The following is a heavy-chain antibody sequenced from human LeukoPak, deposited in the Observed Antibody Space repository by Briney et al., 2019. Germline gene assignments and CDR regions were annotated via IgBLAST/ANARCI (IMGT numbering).Heavy chain of an antibody. CDR3: ARQLGVGVWALDR. V-gene: IGHV4-59*08. J-gene: IGHJ4*02. CDR1: GGSISGHY. D-gene: IGHD3-16*01. Sequence: SETLSLTCTVSGGSISGHYWTWIRQPPGKGLEWIGQIHYSGRPDYNPSLKSRVTISVDTSKDQFSLRLSAVTAADTAVYYCARQLGVGVWALDRWGQGTLVTVSS. CDR2: IHYSGRP.